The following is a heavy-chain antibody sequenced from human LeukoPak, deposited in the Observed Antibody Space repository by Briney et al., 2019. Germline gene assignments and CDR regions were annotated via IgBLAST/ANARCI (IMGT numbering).Heavy chain of an antibody. CDR2: ISSSGSTI. D-gene: IGHD3-10*01. Sequence: GGSLRLSCAASGFTFSDYYMSWIRQAPGKGLEWVSYISSSGSTIYYADSVKGRFTISRDNAKNSLYLQMNSLRAEDTAVYYCARDRDYGSPLSLYYYYGVDVWGQGTTVTVSS. V-gene: IGHV3-11*01. CDR3: ARDRDYGSPLSLYYYYGVDV. CDR1: GFTFSDYY. J-gene: IGHJ6*02.